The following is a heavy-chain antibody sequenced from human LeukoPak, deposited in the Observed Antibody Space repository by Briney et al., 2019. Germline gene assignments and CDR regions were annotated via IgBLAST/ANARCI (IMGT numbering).Heavy chain of an antibody. CDR1: GYSFTSYW. J-gene: IGHJ6*02. CDR3: ARHRWSDKYQHYYYYYGMDV. CDR2: IYPGDSDT. D-gene: IGHD4-23*01. V-gene: IGHV5-51*01. Sequence: GESLKISCKGSGYSFTSYWIGWVRQIPGKGLEWMGIIYPGDSDTRYSPSFQGQVTISADKCISTAYLQWSSLKASDTAMYYCARHRWSDKYQHYYYYYGMDVWGQGTTVTVSS.